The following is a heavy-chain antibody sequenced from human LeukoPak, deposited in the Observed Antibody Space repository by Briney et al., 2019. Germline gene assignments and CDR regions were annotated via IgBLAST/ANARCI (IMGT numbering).Heavy chain of an antibody. CDR2: IRSKAYGETA. V-gene: IGHV3-49*04. J-gene: IGHJ4*02. D-gene: IGHD1-1*01. CDR3: TRDRGAYNLYDY. Sequence: GGSLRLSCAASGFTFSYFWMNWVRQAPGKGLEWVGFIRSKAYGETADYAASVKGRFTISRDDSKAIAYLQMNSLKTEDTAVYHCTRDRGAYNLYDYWGQGTLVTVSS. CDR1: GFTFSYFW.